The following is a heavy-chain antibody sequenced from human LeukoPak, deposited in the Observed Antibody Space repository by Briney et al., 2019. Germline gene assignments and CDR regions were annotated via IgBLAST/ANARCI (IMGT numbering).Heavy chain of an antibody. CDR2: LTPIFGTA. Sequence: SVNVSCKVSGGTFSTYEINWVRQAPGQGLGWMGGLTPIFGTANYAQKLQGRVKITADESTSTGCMELSRLTSEDTAVYYCARPEVATTYFDFWGQGTLVTVSS. D-gene: IGHD5-12*01. V-gene: IGHV1-69*13. J-gene: IGHJ4*02. CDR3: ARPEVATTYFDF. CDR1: GGTFSTYE.